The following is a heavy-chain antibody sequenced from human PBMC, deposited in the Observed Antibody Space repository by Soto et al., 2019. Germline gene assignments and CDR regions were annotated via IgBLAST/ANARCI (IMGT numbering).Heavy chain of an antibody. CDR3: ARRRATSYFQH. Sequence: QVQLQQWGAGLLKPSETLSLTCAVYGGSFSGYYWSWIRQPPGKGLEWIGEINHSGSTNYNPSLKSRVTISVDTSKNQFSLKLGSVTAADTAVYYCARRRATSYFQHWGQGTLVTVSS. J-gene: IGHJ1*01. V-gene: IGHV4-34*01. CDR1: GGSFSGYY. CDR2: INHSGST.